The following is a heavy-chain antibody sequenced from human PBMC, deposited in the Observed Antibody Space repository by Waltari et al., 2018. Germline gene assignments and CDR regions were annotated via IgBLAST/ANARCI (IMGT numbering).Heavy chain of an antibody. D-gene: IGHD6-19*01. CDR2: ISASGSTI. V-gene: IGHV3-11*01. CDR1: GFTFRNYY. Sequence: QVQLVESGGDLIRPGGSLRLSCAASGFTFRNYYMSWIRQAPGKGLEWIAYISASGSTIYYADPVKGRFTIARDNAKNSLYLQMSSLRAEDTAVYYCARDSQTAIAMERGAFDIWGQGTMVTVSS. J-gene: IGHJ3*02. CDR3: ARDSQTAIAMERGAFDI.